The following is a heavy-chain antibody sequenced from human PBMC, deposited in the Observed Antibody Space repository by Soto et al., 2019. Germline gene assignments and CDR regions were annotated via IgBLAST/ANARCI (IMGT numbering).Heavy chain of an antibody. V-gene: IGHV1-46*02. D-gene: IGHD2-21*02. J-gene: IGHJ6*02. Sequence: QVQLVQSGAELKKPGASVSLSCKASGFTFNIYYIHWVRQSPGEGLQWLGVINPSNGFTSYAQKFQGRVTMTADTSTTTVYLELSGVRSGDTAVYFCARDWPDTYCGGDCPLGYFYHGMDVWGQGTAVTVSS. CDR3: ARDWPDTYCGGDCPLGYFYHGMDV. CDR1: GFTFNIYY. CDR2: INPSNGFT.